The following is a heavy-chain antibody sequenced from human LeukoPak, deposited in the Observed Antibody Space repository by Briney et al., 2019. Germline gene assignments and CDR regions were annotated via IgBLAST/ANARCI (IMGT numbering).Heavy chain of an antibody. D-gene: IGHD3-3*01. CDR1: GGSISSNNW. V-gene: IGHV4-4*02. Sequence: SGTLSLTCAVSGGSISSNNWWSWVRQPPGKGLEWIGEIYHSGSTNYNPSLKSRVTISVDTSKNQFSLKLSSVTAADTAVYYCASRTGEGFWSGYSTFGLYYFGYWGQGTLVTVSS. CDR3: ASRTGEGFWSGYSTFGLYYFGY. CDR2: IYHSGST. J-gene: IGHJ4*02.